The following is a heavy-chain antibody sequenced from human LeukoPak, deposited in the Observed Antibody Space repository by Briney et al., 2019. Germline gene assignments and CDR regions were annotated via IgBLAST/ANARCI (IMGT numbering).Heavy chain of an antibody. CDR1: GYTFTSYY. Sequence: ASVKVTCKASGYTFTSYYMHWVRQAPGQGLEWMGLINPRGGSTSYAQKIQGRVTMTRDTSTSTVYMELSSLRSEDTAVYYCARDRLDIVVVVAATLDYGTDVWGQGTTVTVSS. V-gene: IGHV1-46*01. J-gene: IGHJ6*02. CDR3: ARDRLDIVVVVAATLDYGTDV. D-gene: IGHD2-15*01. CDR2: INPRGGST.